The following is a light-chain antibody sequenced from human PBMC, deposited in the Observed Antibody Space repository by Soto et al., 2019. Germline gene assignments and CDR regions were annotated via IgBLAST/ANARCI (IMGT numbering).Light chain of an antibody. V-gene: IGLV2-14*01. CDR1: SSDVGGYNY. CDR2: DVS. CDR3: SSYTSSSTLPYV. J-gene: IGLJ1*01. Sequence: QSALTQPASVSGSPGQSITISCTGTSSDVGGYNYVSWYQQHPGKAPKLMSHDVSNRPSGVSNRFSGSKSGNTASLTISGVQADDEADYYCSSYTSSSTLPYVFGTGTKLTVL.